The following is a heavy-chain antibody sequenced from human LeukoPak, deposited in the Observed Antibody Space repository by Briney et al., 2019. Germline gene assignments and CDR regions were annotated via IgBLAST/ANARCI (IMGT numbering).Heavy chain of an antibody. CDR1: GFTFSIYS. Sequence: GGSLRLSCVASGFTFSIYSMNWVRQAPGKGLEWISYISSSSGTIYYEDAVKGRFTISRDNAKKLLYLQMNNLRDEDTAVYYCATMGGDVWGQGTTVTVSS. CDR3: ATMGGDV. CDR2: ISSSSGTI. J-gene: IGHJ6*02. V-gene: IGHV3-48*02. D-gene: IGHD3-10*01.